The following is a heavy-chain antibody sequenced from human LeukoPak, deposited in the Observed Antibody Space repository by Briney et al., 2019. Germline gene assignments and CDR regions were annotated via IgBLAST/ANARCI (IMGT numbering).Heavy chain of an antibody. CDR2: IKSKTDGGTT. J-gene: IGHJ4*02. V-gene: IGHV3-15*01. D-gene: IGHD2/OR15-2a*01. Sequence: GGSLRLSCAASGFTFSNAWMSWVRQAPGRGLEWVGRIKSKTDGGTTDYAAPVKGRFTISRDDSKNTLYLQMNSLKTEDTAVYYCTTQGGPPLSYFDYWGQGTLVTVSS. CDR1: GFTFSNAW. CDR3: TTQGGPPLSYFDY.